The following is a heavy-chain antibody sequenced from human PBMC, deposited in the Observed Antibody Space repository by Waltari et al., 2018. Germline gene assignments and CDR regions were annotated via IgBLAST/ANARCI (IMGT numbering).Heavy chain of an antibody. V-gene: IGHV4-61*02. Sequence: QVQLQESGPGLVKPSQTLSLTCTVSGGSISSGSYYWSWIRQPAGQGLEWIGRIYTSGSTNYNPSLKSRVTMSVDTSKNQFSLKLSSVTAADTAVYYCAREIDGYSGSYTYYYYMDVWGKGTTVTVSS. CDR3: AREIDGYSGSYTYYYYMDV. CDR2: IYTSGST. CDR1: GGSISSGSYY. D-gene: IGHD1-26*01. J-gene: IGHJ6*03.